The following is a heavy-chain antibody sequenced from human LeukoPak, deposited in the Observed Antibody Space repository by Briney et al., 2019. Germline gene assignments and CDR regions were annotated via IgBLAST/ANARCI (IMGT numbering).Heavy chain of an antibody. Sequence: PGGSLRLSCAASGFTFSSNSMNWVCQAPGKGLEWVSYISSRSSTIYYADSVKGHFTISRDNATNSLYLQMNSLRAEDTAVYYCARGAGSGRNHFDYWGQGTLVTVSS. CDR2: ISSRSSTI. J-gene: IGHJ4*02. V-gene: IGHV3-48*01. D-gene: IGHD6-19*01. CDR3: ARGAGSGRNHFDY. CDR1: GFTFSSNS.